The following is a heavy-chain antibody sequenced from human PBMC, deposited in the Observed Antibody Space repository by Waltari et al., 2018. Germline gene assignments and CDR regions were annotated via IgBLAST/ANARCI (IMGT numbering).Heavy chain of an antibody. Sequence: QVHLQVSGPGLVTPSETLSLTCAVSDYSISSGFSWGWDRQPPGKGLEWIGSINHSGSTFYNPSLKSRVTISVDTALNHFSLKLNSVTATDTAVYYCARQGGYINVWWEDYWYFDHWGRGTLVTVSS. V-gene: IGHV4-38-2*01. CDR1: DYSISSGFS. CDR3: ARQGGYINVWWEDYWYFDH. D-gene: IGHD1-26*01. CDR2: INHSGST. J-gene: IGHJ2*01.